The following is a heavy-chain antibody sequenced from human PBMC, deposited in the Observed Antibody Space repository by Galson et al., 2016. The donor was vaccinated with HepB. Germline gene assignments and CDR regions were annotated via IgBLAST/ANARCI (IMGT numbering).Heavy chain of an antibody. V-gene: IGHV3-33*01. Sequence: SLRLSCAVSGFSFSTYAMHWVRQAPGKGLEWVAVIWHDGSKKYYADSVKGRFTISRDNSKNTLYLQMKSLSAEETAVYFCARGPYEHGAAYLDYWGPGTLVTVSS. J-gene: IGHJ4*02. D-gene: IGHD3-22*01. CDR2: IWHDGSKK. CDR1: GFSFSTYA. CDR3: ARGPYEHGAAYLDY.